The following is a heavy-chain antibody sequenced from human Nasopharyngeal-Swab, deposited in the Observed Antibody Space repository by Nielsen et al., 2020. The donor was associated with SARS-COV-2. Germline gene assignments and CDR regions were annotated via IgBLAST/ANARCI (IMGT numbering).Heavy chain of an antibody. J-gene: IGHJ6*03. CDR3: ARVDSASHRQIRYYNYYYMDV. D-gene: IGHD1-26*01. V-gene: IGHV3-30*03. CDR1: GFTFNSHG. Sequence: GESLKISCAASGFTFNSHGMHWVRQAPGKGLEWVAVISFDGSKKYYADSVKGRFTISRDSSKNTLYLQMNSLRTEDTAVYYCARVDSASHRQIRYYNYYYMDVWGKGTTVTVSS. CDR2: ISFDGSKK.